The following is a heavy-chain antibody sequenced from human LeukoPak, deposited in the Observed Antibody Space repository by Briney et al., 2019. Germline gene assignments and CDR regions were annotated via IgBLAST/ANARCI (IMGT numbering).Heavy chain of an antibody. CDR1: GGSISSYY. CDR2: IYYSGST. J-gene: IGHJ3*02. CDR3: ARDPSYYHGSGSYFDAFDI. V-gene: IGHV4-59*01. D-gene: IGHD3-10*01. Sequence: PSETLSLTSTVSGGSISSYYWSWIRQPPGKGLEWIGYIYYSGSTNYNPSLKSRVTISVDTSKNQFSLKLSSVTAADTAVYYCARDPSYYHGSGSYFDAFDIWGQGTMVTVSS.